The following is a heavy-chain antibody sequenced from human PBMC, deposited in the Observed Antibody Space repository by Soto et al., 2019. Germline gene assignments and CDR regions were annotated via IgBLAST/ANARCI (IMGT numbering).Heavy chain of an antibody. V-gene: IGHV1-69*01. D-gene: IGHD1-20*01. CDR1: GGTFSGYA. J-gene: IGHJ1*01. CDR3: ARDPRSITGTTSSEDFQH. Sequence: QAQLLQSGAEVKKPGSSVKVSCKASGGTFSGYAINWVRQAPGQGLEWMGGIIPLLGITDYGQKFQGRITIAADESTVTAYMYLRGLRSEDTAVYYCARDPRSITGTTSSEDFQHWGQGTLVSVSS. CDR2: IIPLLGIT.